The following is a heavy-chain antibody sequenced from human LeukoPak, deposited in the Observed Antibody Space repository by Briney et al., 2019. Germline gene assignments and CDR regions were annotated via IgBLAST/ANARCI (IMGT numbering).Heavy chain of an antibody. Sequence: GGSLRLSCAASGFSFRTYSMNWVRQAPGKGLEWVSSISDSSTYIYSADSVKGRFTISRDNARNSLYLQMHSLRAEDTAVYYCATETYSGYLGYWGQGTLVTVSS. J-gene: IGHJ1*01. CDR2: ISDSSTYI. D-gene: IGHD5-12*01. CDR3: ATETYSGYLGY. CDR1: GFSFRTYS. V-gene: IGHV3-21*01.